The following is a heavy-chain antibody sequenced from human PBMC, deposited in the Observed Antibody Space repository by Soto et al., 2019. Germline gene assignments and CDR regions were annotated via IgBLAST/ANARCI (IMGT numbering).Heavy chain of an antibody. CDR2: MNPNSGNT. Sequence: ASVQVSCKASGYTFTSYDINWVRQATGQGLEWMGWMNPNSGNTGYAQKFQGRVTMTRNTSISTAYMELSSLRSEDTAVYYCARWNLGYCSSTSCPTGCDPWGQGKLVTVSS. CDR3: ARWNLGYCSSTSCPTGCDP. D-gene: IGHD2-2*01. CDR1: GYTFTSYD. J-gene: IGHJ5*02. V-gene: IGHV1-8*01.